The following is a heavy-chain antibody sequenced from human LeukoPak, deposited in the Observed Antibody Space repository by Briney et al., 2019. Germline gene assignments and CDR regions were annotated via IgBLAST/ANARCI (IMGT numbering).Heavy chain of an antibody. CDR3: ASRYGDYPIDY. J-gene: IGHJ4*02. Sequence: SETLSLTCAVSGGSISSSSWWSWVRQPPGKGLEWIGEIYHSGSTNYNPSLKSRVTISVDKSKNQFSLKLSSVTAADTAVYYCASRYGDYPIDYWGQGTLVTVSS. CDR2: IYHSGST. D-gene: IGHD4-17*01. V-gene: IGHV4-4*02. CDR1: GGSISSSSW.